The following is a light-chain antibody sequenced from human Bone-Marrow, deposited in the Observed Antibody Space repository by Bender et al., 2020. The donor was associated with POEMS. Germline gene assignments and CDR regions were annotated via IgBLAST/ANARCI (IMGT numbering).Light chain of an antibody. CDR3: SSYTTINTLV. V-gene: IGLV1-44*01. CDR2: SNH. Sequence: QSVVSQPPSVSATPGQRVTISCSGSSSNIGGNTVNWYQQLPGTAPKLLIYSNHQRPSGVPDRFSGSKSGNTASLTISGLQAEDEADYYCSSYTTINTLVFGTGTKVTVL. J-gene: IGLJ1*01. CDR1: SSNIGGNT.